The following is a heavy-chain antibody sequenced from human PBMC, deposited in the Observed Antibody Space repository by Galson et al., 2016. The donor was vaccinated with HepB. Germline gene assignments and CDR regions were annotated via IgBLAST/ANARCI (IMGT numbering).Heavy chain of an antibody. V-gene: IGHV4-31*03. CDR1: GGSIRSGGYY. CDR2: IYYSGST. CDR3: ARDVDTASNWFDP. Sequence: TLSLTCTVSGGSIRSGGYYWSWIRQHPGKGLEWTGYIYYSGSTYYNPSLKSRVTISVDTSKNQFSLRLSSVTAADTAVYYCARDVDTASNWFDPWGQGTLVTVSS. J-gene: IGHJ5*02. D-gene: IGHD5-18*01.